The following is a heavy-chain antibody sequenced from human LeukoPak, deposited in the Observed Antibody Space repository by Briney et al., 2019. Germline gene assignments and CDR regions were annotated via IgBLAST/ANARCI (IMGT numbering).Heavy chain of an antibody. V-gene: IGHV4-4*02. Sequence: SETLSLTCAVSGGSISSSNWWSWVRQPPGKGLEWIGEINHSGSTNYNPSLKSRVTISVDTSKNQFSLKLSSVTAADTAVYYCARDSGTTGEVKFDPWGQGTLVTVSS. CDR1: GGSISSSNW. CDR3: ARDSGTTGEVKFDP. CDR2: INHSGST. D-gene: IGHD3-10*01. J-gene: IGHJ5*02.